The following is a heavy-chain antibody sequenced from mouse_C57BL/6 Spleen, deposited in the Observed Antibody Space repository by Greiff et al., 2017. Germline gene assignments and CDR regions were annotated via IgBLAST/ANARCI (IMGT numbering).Heavy chain of an antibody. CDR2: IYPGSGST. Sequence: QVQLQQPGAELVKPGASVKMSCKASGYTFTSYRITWVKQRPGQGLEWIGDIYPGSGSTNYNEKFKSKATLTVDTSSSTASMPLISLTSEDSAVYYCARYVDGGFAYWGQGTLVTVAA. CDR1: GYTFTSYR. V-gene: IGHV1-55*01. J-gene: IGHJ3*01. CDR3: ARYVDGGFAY.